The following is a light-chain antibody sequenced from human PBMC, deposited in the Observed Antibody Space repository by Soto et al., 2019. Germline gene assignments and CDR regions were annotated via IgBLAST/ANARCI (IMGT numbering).Light chain of an antibody. Sequence: QSALTQPPSASGSPGQSVTISCTGTSSDVGGYNYVSWYQQHPGKAPKLMIYEVSKRPSGVRERFSGSKSGNTASLTVSGLQAEDEADYYCSSYAGSNVVFGGGTKLTVL. CDR2: EVS. V-gene: IGLV2-8*01. J-gene: IGLJ2*01. CDR1: SSDVGGYNY. CDR3: SSYAGSNVV.